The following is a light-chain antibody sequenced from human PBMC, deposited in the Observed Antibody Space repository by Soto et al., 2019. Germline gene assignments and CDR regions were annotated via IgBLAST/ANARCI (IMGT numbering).Light chain of an antibody. CDR1: QDISTW. V-gene: IGKV1-12*01. Sequence: DIPMTQSPSFVSASVGDRVTITCRASQDISTWLAWYQQKTGRAPNLLIYTASSLQSGVPPRFSGSGSGTDFTLNISSLQPEDFATYYCQQANSFPYTFGQGTKLEIK. CDR2: TAS. J-gene: IGKJ2*01. CDR3: QQANSFPYT.